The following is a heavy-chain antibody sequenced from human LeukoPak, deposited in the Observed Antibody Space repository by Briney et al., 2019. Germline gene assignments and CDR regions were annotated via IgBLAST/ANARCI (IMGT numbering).Heavy chain of an antibody. V-gene: IGHV1-46*01. J-gene: IGHJ1*01. Sequence: ASVKVSCKASGYTFTSYYMHWVRQAPGQGLEWMGIINPSGGSTSYAQKFQGRVTMTRDTSTSTVNMELSSLRSEDTAVYYCARDQLYCSGGSCYSSGSNFQHWGQGTLVTVSS. D-gene: IGHD2-15*01. CDR1: GYTFTSYY. CDR2: INPSGGST. CDR3: ARDQLYCSGGSCYSSGSNFQH.